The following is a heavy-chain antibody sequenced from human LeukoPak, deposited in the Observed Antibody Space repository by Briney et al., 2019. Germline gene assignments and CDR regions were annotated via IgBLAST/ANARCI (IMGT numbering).Heavy chain of an antibody. CDR2: IYYSGST. CDR1: GGSIRSSSHY. CDR3: ARAQGYSYGKFDY. D-gene: IGHD5-18*01. V-gene: IGHV4-39*07. J-gene: IGHJ4*02. Sequence: SETLSLTCTVSGGSIRSSSHYWGWIRQPPGKGLQWIGGIYYSGSTYHNPSLKSRVTISVDTSKNQFSLRLSSVTAADTAVYYCARAQGYSYGKFDYWGQGTLVTISS.